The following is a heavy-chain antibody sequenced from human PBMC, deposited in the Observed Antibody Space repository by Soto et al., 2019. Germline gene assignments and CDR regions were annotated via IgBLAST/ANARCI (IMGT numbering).Heavy chain of an antibody. CDR3: ARGTVPYYYYYYGMDV. Sequence: QVRLVESGGGVVQPGRSLRLSCAASGFTFSSYAMHWVRQAPGKGLEWVAVISYDGSNKYYADSVKGRFTISRDNSKNTLYLQMNSLRAEDTAVYYCARGTVPYYYYYYGMDVWGQGTTVTVSS. J-gene: IGHJ6*02. D-gene: IGHD1-1*01. V-gene: IGHV3-30-3*01. CDR1: GFTFSSYA. CDR2: ISYDGSNK.